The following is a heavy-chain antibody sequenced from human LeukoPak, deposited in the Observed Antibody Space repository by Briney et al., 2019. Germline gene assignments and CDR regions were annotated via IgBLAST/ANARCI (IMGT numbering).Heavy chain of an antibody. V-gene: IGHV4-59*01. D-gene: IGHD6-19*01. Sequence: SETLSLTCTVSGGSISSYYWSWIRQPPGKGLEWIGCIYYSGSTNYNPSLKSRVTISVDTSKNQFSLKLSSVTAADTAVYYCARGSDWYYYWGQGTLVTVSS. CDR1: GGSISSYY. CDR2: IYYSGST. CDR3: ARGSDWYYY. J-gene: IGHJ4*02.